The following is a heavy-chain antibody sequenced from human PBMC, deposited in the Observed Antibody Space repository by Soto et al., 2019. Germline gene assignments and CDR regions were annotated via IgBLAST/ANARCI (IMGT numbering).Heavy chain of an antibody. D-gene: IGHD2-2*01. V-gene: IGHV5-51*01. CDR3: ARLPPYCGSTSCYPYYFDY. CDR1: GYSFTTYG. J-gene: IGHJ4*02. CDR2: IYPGDSNT. Sequence: PGESLKISCKGSGYSFTTYGIGWVRQMPGKGLEWMGIIYPGDSNTRYSPSFQGQVTMSADKSISTTYLQWSSLKASDTAMYYCARLPPYCGSTSCYPYYFDYWGQGTLVTVSS.